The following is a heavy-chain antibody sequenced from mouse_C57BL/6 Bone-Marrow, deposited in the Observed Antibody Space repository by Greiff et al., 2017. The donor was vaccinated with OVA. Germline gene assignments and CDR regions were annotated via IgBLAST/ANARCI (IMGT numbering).Heavy chain of an antibody. CDR2: IWRGGST. D-gene: IGHD2-4*01. J-gene: IGHJ4*01. V-gene: IGHV2-5*01. CDR1: GFSLTSYG. CDR3: AIYDYDVYYAMDY. Sequence: QVHVKQSGPGLVQPSQSLSITCTVSGFSLTSYGVHWVRQSPGKGLEWLGVIWRGGSTDYNAAFMSRLSITKDNSKSQVFFKMNSLQADDTAIYYCAIYDYDVYYAMDYWGQGTSVTVSS.